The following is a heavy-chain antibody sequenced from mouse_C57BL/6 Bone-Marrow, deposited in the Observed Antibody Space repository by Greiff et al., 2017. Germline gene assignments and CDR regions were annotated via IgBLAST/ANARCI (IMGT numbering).Heavy chain of an antibody. Sequence: QVQLQQSGAELVKPGASVKISCKASGYAFSSYWMNWVKQRPGKGLEWIGQIYPGDGDTNYNGKFKGKATLTADKSYSTAYMQLSSLTSEDSAVYFCARLRLRYYAMDYWGQGTSVTVSS. J-gene: IGHJ4*01. D-gene: IGHD1-1*01. CDR2: IYPGDGDT. CDR3: ARLRLRYYAMDY. CDR1: GYAFSSYW. V-gene: IGHV1-80*01.